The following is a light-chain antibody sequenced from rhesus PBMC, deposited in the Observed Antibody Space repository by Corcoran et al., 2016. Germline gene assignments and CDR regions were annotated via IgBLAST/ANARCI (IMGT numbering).Light chain of an antibody. CDR1: QGISKS. J-gene: IGKJ1*01. Sequence: DIQMTQSPSSLSASVGDTVTITCQASQGISKSFAWYQQKPGKDPKLRIYDASTLQSGVTSRLSGSGAGTDFTLTISSRRPEDFATYICQQHNSYPRTFGQGTKVEI. V-gene: IGKV1-33*02. CDR3: QQHNSYPRT. CDR2: DAS.